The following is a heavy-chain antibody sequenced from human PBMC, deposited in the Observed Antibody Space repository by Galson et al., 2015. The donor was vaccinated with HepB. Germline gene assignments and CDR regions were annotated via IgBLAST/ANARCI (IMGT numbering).Heavy chain of an antibody. V-gene: IGHV3-23*01. Sequence: SLRLSCAASGFTFSSCAMSWVRQAPGKGLEWVSDISGSGGSTYYADSVKGRFTISRDNSKNTLYLQMNSLRAEDTAVYYCAKDQRGVVVVAATFDYWGQGTLVTVSS. CDR2: ISGSGGST. D-gene: IGHD2-15*01. CDR3: AKDQRGVVVVAATFDY. J-gene: IGHJ4*02. CDR1: GFTFSSCA.